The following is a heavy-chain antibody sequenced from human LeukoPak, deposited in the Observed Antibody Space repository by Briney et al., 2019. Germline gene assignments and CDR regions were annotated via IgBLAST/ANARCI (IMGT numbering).Heavy chain of an antibody. CDR3: ARDGASLGAQFDY. CDR1: GFTFSSYT. CDR2: ISTGSTYI. D-gene: IGHD1-26*01. Sequence: GGSLRLSCAASGFTFSSYTMTWVRQAPGKGLEWVSCISTGSTYIYYADSVKGRFTISRDNAKNSLYLQMNSLRAEDTAVYYCARDGASLGAQFDYWGQGTLVTVSS. J-gene: IGHJ4*02. V-gene: IGHV3-21*01.